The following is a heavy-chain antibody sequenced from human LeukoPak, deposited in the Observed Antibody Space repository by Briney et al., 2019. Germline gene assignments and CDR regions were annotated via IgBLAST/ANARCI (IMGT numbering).Heavy chain of an antibody. J-gene: IGHJ4*02. CDR3: ARDSATGNFDS. D-gene: IGHD3-10*01. V-gene: IGHV3-74*01. Sequence: PGGSLRLSCAASGFTFSSFWMHWVRRAPEKGLMWVSRISSDGSSTTYADSVRGRFSISRDNAKNTLYLQMNSLRAEDTAMYYCARDSATGNFDSWGQGTLVTVSS. CDR1: GFTFSSFW. CDR2: ISSDGSST.